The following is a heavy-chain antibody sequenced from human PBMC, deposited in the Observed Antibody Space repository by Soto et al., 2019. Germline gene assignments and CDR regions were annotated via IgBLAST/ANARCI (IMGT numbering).Heavy chain of an antibody. Sequence: ASVKVSCKASGYTFTSYAMHWVRQAPGQRLEWMGWINAGNGNTKYSQKFQGRVTITRDTSASTAYMELSSLRSEDTAVYYCARGPRLPKAPRYSSGWYGDLDYWGQGTLVTVSS. CDR2: INAGNGNT. J-gene: IGHJ4*02. CDR1: GYTFTSYA. V-gene: IGHV1-3*01. D-gene: IGHD6-19*01. CDR3: ARGPRLPKAPRYSSGWYGDLDY.